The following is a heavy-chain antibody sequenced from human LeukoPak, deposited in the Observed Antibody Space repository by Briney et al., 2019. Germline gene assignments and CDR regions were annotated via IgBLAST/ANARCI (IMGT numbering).Heavy chain of an antibody. CDR2: INYNGRT. Sequence: SETLSLTCNVFGGSISSSNNIWGWIRQSPEKGLEWIGSINYNGRTYYQSSLKSRAIISIDTSKNQFSLKLGSVTAADTALYYCARLASCSSSCYFDYWGQGSLVTVSS. J-gene: IGHJ4*02. V-gene: IGHV4-39*01. CDR1: GGSISSSNNI. CDR3: ARLASCSSSCYFDY. D-gene: IGHD2-21*01.